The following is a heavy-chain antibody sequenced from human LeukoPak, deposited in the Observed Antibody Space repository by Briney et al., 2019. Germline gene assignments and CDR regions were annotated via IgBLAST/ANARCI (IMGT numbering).Heavy chain of an antibody. D-gene: IGHD1-26*01. Sequence: GGSLRLSCEASRFTFSSYAMSWVRQAPGKGLEWVSTISGSGANTWYADSVKGQFTISRDNSKNTVYLQMNILRAEDTAVYYCAKGMGDTLGVFDYWGQGTLVTVSS. CDR2: ISGSGANT. CDR1: RFTFSSYA. V-gene: IGHV3-23*01. J-gene: IGHJ4*02. CDR3: AKGMGDTLGVFDY.